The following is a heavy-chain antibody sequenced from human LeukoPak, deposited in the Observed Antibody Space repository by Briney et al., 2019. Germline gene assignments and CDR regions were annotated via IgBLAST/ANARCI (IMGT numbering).Heavy chain of an antibody. CDR2: ISDSGTT. Sequence: PAETLSLTCTVSGGSISRYYWSWIRQPPGKGLEWFGYISDSGTTNYNPSLKSRVTISVDTSKKEFSLKLSSVTAADTAVYFCARVTWFPGSSYYYMDVWGKGTTVTVSS. V-gene: IGHV4-59*01. J-gene: IGHJ6*03. CDR3: ARVTWFPGSSYYYMDV. D-gene: IGHD3-9*01. CDR1: GGSISRYY.